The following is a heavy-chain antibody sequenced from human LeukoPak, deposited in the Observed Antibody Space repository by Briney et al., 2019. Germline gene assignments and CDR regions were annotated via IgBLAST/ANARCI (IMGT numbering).Heavy chain of an antibody. J-gene: IGHJ3*02. CDR3: ARGGGPLYCSGGSCPVGI. D-gene: IGHD2-15*01. CDR1: GGSISSVDYY. V-gene: IGHV4-30-4*01. CDR2: ICYSGST. Sequence: SHTLSLTCTVSGGSISSVDYYWSWIRQPPGKGLDWIGNICYSGSTYYNPSLKSRVTISVDTSKNQFSLKLSSVTAADTAVYYCARGGGPLYCSGGSCPVGIWGQGTMVTVSS.